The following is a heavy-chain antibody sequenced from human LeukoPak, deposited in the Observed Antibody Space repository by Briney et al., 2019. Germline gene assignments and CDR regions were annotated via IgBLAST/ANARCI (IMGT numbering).Heavy chain of an antibody. V-gene: IGHV4-59*08. J-gene: IGHJ4*02. CDR3: AATYGDYARAFDY. D-gene: IGHD4-17*01. CDR2: IYYSGGT. CDR1: GGSISSYY. Sequence: SETLSLTCTVSGGSISSYYWSWIRQPPGKGLEWIGYIYYSGGTNYNPSLKSRVTISVDTSKNQFSLKLSSVTAADTAVYYCAATYGDYARAFDYWGQGTLVTVSS.